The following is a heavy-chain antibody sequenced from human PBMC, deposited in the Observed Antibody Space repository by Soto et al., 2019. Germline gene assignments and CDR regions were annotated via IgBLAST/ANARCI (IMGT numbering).Heavy chain of an antibody. V-gene: IGHV3-23*01. CDR3: AKVHSSGWRGNYYYGMDV. J-gene: IGHJ6*02. D-gene: IGHD6-19*01. CDR1: GFTFSSYA. CDR2: ISGSGGST. Sequence: PWGSLRLSCAASGFTFSSYAMSWVRQAPGKGLEWVSAISGSGGSTYYADSVKGRFTISRDNSKNTLYLQMNSLRAEDTAVYYCAKVHSSGWRGNYYYGMDVWGQGTTVTVSS.